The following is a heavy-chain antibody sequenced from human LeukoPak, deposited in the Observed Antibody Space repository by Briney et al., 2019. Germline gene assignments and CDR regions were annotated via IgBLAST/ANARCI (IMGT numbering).Heavy chain of an antibody. J-gene: IGHJ4*02. CDR2: INHSGRT. Sequence: SETLSLTCAVYGGSFSGYYWSWIRQPPGKGLEWIVEINHSGRTNYNPSLKSRVTISVDTSKNQFSLNLSSVTAAETAVYYCARTGSTVTMLYPFDHWGQGTLVTVSS. V-gene: IGHV4-34*01. D-gene: IGHD4-17*01. CDR1: GGSFSGYY. CDR3: ARTGSTVTMLYPFDH.